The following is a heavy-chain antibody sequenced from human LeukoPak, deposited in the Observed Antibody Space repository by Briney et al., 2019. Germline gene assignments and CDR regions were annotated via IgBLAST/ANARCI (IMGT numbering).Heavy chain of an antibody. D-gene: IGHD4-17*01. Sequence: SETLSLTCTVSGGSISNSNYYWGWIRQPPGKGLEWIGSIYYSGSTYYNASLKSRVTISVDTSKNQFSLKLSSVTAADTAVYYCARTGSTVTMLYPFDHWGQGTLVTVSS. CDR1: GGSISNSNYY. V-gene: IGHV4-39*07. J-gene: IGHJ4*02. CDR2: IYYSGST. CDR3: ARTGSTVTMLYPFDH.